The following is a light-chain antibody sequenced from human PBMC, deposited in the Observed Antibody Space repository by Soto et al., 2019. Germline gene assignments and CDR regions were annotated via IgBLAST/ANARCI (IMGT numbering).Light chain of an antibody. CDR2: AAF. CDR3: QQYYSYPWT. J-gene: IGKJ1*01. V-gene: IGKV1-8*01. CDR1: QGISSY. Sequence: AIRMTQSPSSFSASTGDRVTITCRASQGISSYLAWYQQKPGKAPKLLIYAAFTLQSGVPSRFSGSGSGTDFPLTISCLQSEDFAPDDWQQYYSYPWTFGQGTEVEIK.